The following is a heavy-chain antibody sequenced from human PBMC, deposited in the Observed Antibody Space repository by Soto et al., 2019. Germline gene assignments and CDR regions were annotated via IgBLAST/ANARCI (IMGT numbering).Heavy chain of an antibody. CDR2: ISAYNGNT. V-gene: IGHV1-18*01. CDR1: GYTFTSYG. D-gene: IGHD6-6*01. J-gene: IGHJ6*03. CDR3: ARDFAARPWSRAIRYPDFYMDV. Sequence: GAAVKVSCKASGYTFTSYGISWVRQAPGQGLEWMGWISAYNGNTNYAQKLQGRVTMTTDTSTSTAYMELRSLRSDDTAVYYCARDFAARPWSRAIRYPDFYMDVWGKGTTVTVSS.